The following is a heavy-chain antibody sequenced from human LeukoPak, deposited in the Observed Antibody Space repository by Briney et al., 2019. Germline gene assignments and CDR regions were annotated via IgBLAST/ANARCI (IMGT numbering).Heavy chain of an antibody. D-gene: IGHD3-10*01. Sequence: ASVKVSCKASGYTFTSYAMHWVRQAPGQRLEWMGWINAGNGNTKYSQEFQGRVTIARDTSASTAYMELSSLRSEDTAVYYCARDYYGSGSYTPSDYWGQGTLVTVSS. CDR3: ARDYYGSGSYTPSDY. J-gene: IGHJ4*02. V-gene: IGHV1-3*03. CDR2: INAGNGNT. CDR1: GYTFTSYA.